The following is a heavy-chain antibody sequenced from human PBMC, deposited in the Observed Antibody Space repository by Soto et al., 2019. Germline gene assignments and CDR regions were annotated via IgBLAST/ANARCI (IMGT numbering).Heavy chain of an antibody. CDR3: AKDRHSGSYFPFDY. CDR1: GFTCSSYA. CDR2: ISYDGSNK. V-gene: IGHV3-30-3*02. Sequence: PGGSLRLSCAASGFTCSSYAMHWVRQAPGKGLEWVAVISYDGSNKYYADSVKGRFTISRDNSKNTLYLQTNSLRAEDTAVFYCAKDRHSGSYFPFDYWGQGILVTVSS. J-gene: IGHJ4*02. D-gene: IGHD1-26*01.